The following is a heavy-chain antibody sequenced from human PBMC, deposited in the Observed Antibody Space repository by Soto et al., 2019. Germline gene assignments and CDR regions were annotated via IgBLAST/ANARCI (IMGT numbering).Heavy chain of an antibody. V-gene: IGHV3-30-3*01. D-gene: IGHD3-3*01. Sequence: GGSLRLSCAASGFTFSSYAMHWVRQAPGKGLEWVAVISYDGSNKNYADSVKGRFTISRDNSKNMLYLQMNSLRAEDTAVYYCARGYDFWSGYYYPYGMDVWGQGTTVTVS. J-gene: IGHJ6*02. CDR1: GFTFSSYA. CDR3: ARGYDFWSGYYYPYGMDV. CDR2: ISYDGSNK.